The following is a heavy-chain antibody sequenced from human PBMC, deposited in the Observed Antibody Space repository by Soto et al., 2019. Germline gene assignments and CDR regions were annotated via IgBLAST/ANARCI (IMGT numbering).Heavy chain of an antibody. Sequence: SSVKVSCKASGGTFSSYAISWVRQAPGQGLEWMGGIIPIFGTANYAQKFQGRVTITADESTSTAYMELSSLRSEDTAVYYCARDVVGAAGMDVWGQGTTVTVSS. V-gene: IGHV1-69*13. CDR1: GGTFSSYA. CDR3: ARDVVGAAGMDV. J-gene: IGHJ6*02. CDR2: IIPIFGTA. D-gene: IGHD1-26*01.